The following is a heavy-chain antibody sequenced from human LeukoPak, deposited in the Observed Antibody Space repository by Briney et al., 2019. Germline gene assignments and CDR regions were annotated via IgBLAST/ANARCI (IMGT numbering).Heavy chain of an antibody. CDR3: VREDTPATANY. Sequence: GGSLRLSCAASGFTFSSYGMHWVRQAPGKGLEWVAVIWYDGSNKYYADSVKGRFTISRDNSKNTLYLQMNSLRAEDTAVYYCVREDTPATANYWGQGTLVTISS. D-gene: IGHD2-21*02. CDR2: IWYDGSNK. J-gene: IGHJ4*02. V-gene: IGHV3-33*01. CDR1: GFTFSSYG.